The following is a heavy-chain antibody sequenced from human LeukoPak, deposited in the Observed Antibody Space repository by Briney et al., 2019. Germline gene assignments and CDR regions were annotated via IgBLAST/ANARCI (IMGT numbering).Heavy chain of an antibody. Sequence: SETLSLTCAVYGGSFSGYYWSWIRQPPGKGLEWIGEINHSGSTNYNPSLNSRVTISVDTSKNQFSLKLRSVTAADTAVYSCARNRYYYGSGNYGVPNWFDPWGQGTLVTVSS. V-gene: IGHV4-34*01. CDR3: ARNRYYYGSGNYGVPNWFDP. CDR2: INHSGST. J-gene: IGHJ5*02. CDR1: GGSFSGYY. D-gene: IGHD3-10*01.